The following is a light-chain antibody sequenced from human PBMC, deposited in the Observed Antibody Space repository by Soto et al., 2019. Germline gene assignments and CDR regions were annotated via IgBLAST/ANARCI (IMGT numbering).Light chain of an antibody. V-gene: IGLV2-14*01. CDR3: SSYTSSNTLVYV. CDR2: DVS. J-gene: IGLJ1*01. CDR1: RREVFGYDY. Sequence: SVLAQPASVFGSPGQSIALSLPGNRREVFGYDYVSWYQQHPGKAPKLIIYDVSNRPSGIPNRFSGSKSGNTASLTISGLQTEDEADYYCSSYTSSNTLVYVFGTGTKVTVL.